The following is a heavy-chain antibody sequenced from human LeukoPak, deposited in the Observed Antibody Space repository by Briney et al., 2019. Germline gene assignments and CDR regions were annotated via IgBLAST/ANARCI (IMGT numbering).Heavy chain of an antibody. D-gene: IGHD1-14*01. CDR1: GFTFSGHW. CDR3: TRDRSRAEDD. V-gene: IGHV3-7*01. CDR2: INQGGSDK. Sequence: PGGSLRLSCAASGFTFSGHWMSWVRQAPGKGLEWVANINQGGSDKYCVDSVKGRFTISRDNANNLLYLQMNSLRGEDTAVYYCTRDRSRAEDDWGQGTQVTVSS. J-gene: IGHJ4*02.